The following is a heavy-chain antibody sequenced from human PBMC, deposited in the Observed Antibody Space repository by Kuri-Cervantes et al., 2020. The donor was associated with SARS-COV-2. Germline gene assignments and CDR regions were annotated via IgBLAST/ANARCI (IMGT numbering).Heavy chain of an antibody. CDR2: IYYSGST. D-gene: IGHD6-19*01. Sequence: GSLRLSCTVSGGSVSSGSYYWSWIRQPPGKGLEWIGYIYYSGSTNYNPSLKSRVTISVDTSKNQFSLKLSSVTAADTAVYYCARVEQWLVWGYYYYGMDVWCQGTTVTV. CDR1: GGSVSSGSYY. J-gene: IGHJ6*02. V-gene: IGHV4-61*01. CDR3: ARVEQWLVWGYYYYGMDV.